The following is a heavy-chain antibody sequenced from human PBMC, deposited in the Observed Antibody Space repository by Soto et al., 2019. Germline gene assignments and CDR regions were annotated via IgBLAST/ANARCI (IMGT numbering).Heavy chain of an antibody. CDR3: ARDSWYRLQNWFDP. D-gene: IGHD6-13*01. J-gene: IGHJ5*02. V-gene: IGHV3-33*01. CDR1: GFTFSSYG. CDR2: IWDDGSNK. Sequence: QVQLVESGGGVVQPGRSLRLSCAASGFTFSSYGMHWVRQAPGKGLEWVAVIWDDGSNKYYADSVKGRFTISRDNSKNTLYLHMNSLRAEDMAVYYCARDSWYRLQNWFDPWGQGTLVTVSS.